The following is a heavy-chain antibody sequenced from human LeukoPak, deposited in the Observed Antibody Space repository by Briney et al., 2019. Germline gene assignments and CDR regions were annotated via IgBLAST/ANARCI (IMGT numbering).Heavy chain of an antibody. J-gene: IGHJ5*02. Sequence: ASVRVSCKASGYSFSDYYMHWVRQAPGQGLEWMGWINPNSGGTNYAQKFQGRVTMTRDMSTTTDYMELSSLKSDDTAVYYCARGNSMHERGWWFDPWGQGTLVTVSS. CDR3: ARGNSMHERGWWFDP. CDR1: GYSFSDYY. V-gene: IGHV1-2*02. D-gene: IGHD4-23*01. CDR2: INPNSGGT.